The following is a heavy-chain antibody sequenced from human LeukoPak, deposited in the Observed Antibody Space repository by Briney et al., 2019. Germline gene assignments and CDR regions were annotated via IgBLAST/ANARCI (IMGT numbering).Heavy chain of an antibody. CDR3: ARRDIAARLNWFDP. Sequence: SETLSLTCSVSGGSISSRNYYWGWIRQPPGKKLEWIGSIYYSGGTYYNPSLKSRVTISVDTSKNQFSLKLSSVTAADTAVYYCARRDIAARLNWFDPWGQGTLVTVSS. V-gene: IGHV4-39*01. J-gene: IGHJ5*02. CDR1: GGSISSRNYY. D-gene: IGHD6-6*01. CDR2: IYYSGGT.